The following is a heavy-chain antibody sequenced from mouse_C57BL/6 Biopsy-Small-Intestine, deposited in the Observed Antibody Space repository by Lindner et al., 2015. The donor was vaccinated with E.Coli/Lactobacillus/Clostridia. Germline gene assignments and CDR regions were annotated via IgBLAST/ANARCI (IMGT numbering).Heavy chain of an antibody. CDR3: ARDSSSWYYYFYGMDV. Sequence: SVKVSCKASGYTFTNYGISWVRQAPGQGLEWMGWISGYNGNTNYAQKVQGRVTMTTDTSTSTAYMELRSLRSDDTAVYYCARDSSSWYYYFYGMDVRGQGTTVTVSP. CDR2: ISGYNGNT. D-gene: IGHD1-1*01. V-gene: IGHV1-84*02. J-gene: IGHJ1*01. CDR1: GYTFTNYG.